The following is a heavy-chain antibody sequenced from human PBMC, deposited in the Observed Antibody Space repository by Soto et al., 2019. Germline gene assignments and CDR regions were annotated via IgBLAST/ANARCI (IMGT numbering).Heavy chain of an antibody. CDR3: ARDWASISWVRSSDALDI. CDR2: INPSGGST. V-gene: IGHV1-46*01. J-gene: IGHJ3*02. D-gene: IGHD6-13*01. CDR1: GYTFTSYY. Sequence: ASVTVSCKASGYTFTSYYMHWVRQAPGQGLEWMGIINPSGGSTSYAQKFQGRVTMTRDTSTSTVYMELRSLRSDDTAVYYCARDWASISWVRSSDALDIWGLGTVVTVSS.